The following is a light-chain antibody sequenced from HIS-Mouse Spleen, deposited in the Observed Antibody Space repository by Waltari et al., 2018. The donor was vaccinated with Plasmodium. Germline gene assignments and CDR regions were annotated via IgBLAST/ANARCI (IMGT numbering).Light chain of an antibody. CDR3: CSYAGSSTHVV. CDR1: SSYVGSYNL. J-gene: IGLJ2*01. V-gene: IGLV2-23*01. Sequence: QSALTQPASVSGSPGQSLTISCTGTSSYVGSYNLVSWYQQHPGKAPKLMIYEGSKRPSGVSNRFSGSKSGNTASLTISGLQAEDEADYYCCSYAGSSTHVVFGGGTKLTVL. CDR2: EGS.